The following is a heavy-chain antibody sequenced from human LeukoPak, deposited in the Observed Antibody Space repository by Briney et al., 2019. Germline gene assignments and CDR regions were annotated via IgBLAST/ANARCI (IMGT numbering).Heavy chain of an antibody. CDR1: GFTFSSYG. CDR3: ATTLGIVVVPAATDY. J-gene: IGHJ4*02. V-gene: IGHV3-30*02. CDR2: IRYDGSNK. Sequence: GGSLRLSCAASGFTFSSYGMHWVRQAPGKGLEWVAFIRYDGSNKYYADSVKGRFTISRDNSKNTLYLQMNSLGAEDTAVYYCATTLGIVVVPAATDYWGQGTLVTVSS. D-gene: IGHD2-2*01.